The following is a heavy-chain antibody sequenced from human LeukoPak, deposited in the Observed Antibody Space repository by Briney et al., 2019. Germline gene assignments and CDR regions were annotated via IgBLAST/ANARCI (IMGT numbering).Heavy chain of an antibody. Sequence: GGSLRLSCAASGFTFSSYAMSWVRQAPGKGLEWVSAISGSGGSTYYADSVKGRFTISRDNSKNTLYPQMNSLRAEDTAVYYCAKAQDIVVVVAAEGYFDYWGQGTLVTVSS. J-gene: IGHJ4*02. D-gene: IGHD2-15*01. CDR2: ISGSGGST. CDR1: GFTFSSYA. V-gene: IGHV3-23*01. CDR3: AKAQDIVVVVAAEGYFDY.